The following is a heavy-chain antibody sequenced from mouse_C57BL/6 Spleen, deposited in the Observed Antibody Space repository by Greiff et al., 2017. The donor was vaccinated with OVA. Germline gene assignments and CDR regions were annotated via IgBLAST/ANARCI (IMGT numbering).Heavy chain of an antibody. CDR3: TRKEYYGSSLGYFDV. CDR1: GYTFTDYE. Sequence: QVQLQQSGAELVRPGASVTLSCKASGYTFTDYEMHWVKQTPVHGLEWIGAIDPETGGTAYNQKFKGKAILTADKSSSTAYMELRSLTSEDSAVYYCTRKEYYGSSLGYFDVWGTGTTVTVSS. J-gene: IGHJ1*03. V-gene: IGHV1-15*01. D-gene: IGHD1-1*01. CDR2: IDPETGGT.